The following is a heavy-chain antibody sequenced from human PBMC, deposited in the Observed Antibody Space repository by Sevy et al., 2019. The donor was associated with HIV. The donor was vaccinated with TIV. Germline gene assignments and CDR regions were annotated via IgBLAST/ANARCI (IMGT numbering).Heavy chain of an antibody. J-gene: IGHJ6*02. CDR3: TTLAPSLYGMDV. Sequence: GGSLRLSCAASGFTFSNAWMSWVRQAPGKGLEWVGRIKSKTDGGTIDYAAPVKGRFTISRDDSKNTLYLQMNSLKTEDTAVYYCTTLAPSLYGMDVWGQGTTVTVSS. CDR2: IKSKTDGGTI. V-gene: IGHV3-15*01. CDR1: GFTFSNAW.